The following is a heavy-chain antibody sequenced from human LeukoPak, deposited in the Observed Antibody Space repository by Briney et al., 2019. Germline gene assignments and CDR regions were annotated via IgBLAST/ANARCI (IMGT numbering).Heavy chain of an antibody. CDR2: ISSSSSTI. CDR3: ARDMRYCSSTSCYAADY. D-gene: IGHD2-2*01. CDR1: GFTFSSYS. J-gene: IGHJ4*02. V-gene: IGHV3-48*01. Sequence: GGSLRLSCAASGFTFSSYSTNWVRQVPGKGLEWVSYISSSSSTIYYADSVKGRFTISRDNAKNSLYLQMNSLRAEDTAVYYCARDMRYCSSTSCYAADYWGQGTLVTVSS.